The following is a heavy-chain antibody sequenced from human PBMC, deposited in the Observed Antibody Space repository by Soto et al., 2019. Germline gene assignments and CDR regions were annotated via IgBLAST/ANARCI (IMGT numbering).Heavy chain of an antibody. Sequence: GGSLRLSCAASGFTFSSYTMKWVRQAPGKGLEWVVSISSSYYIKYADSVKGRFTISRDNAKNSLYLQMNSLRAEDTAVYYCARGDVVVLTATSNFDYWGQGTLVTVYS. CDR2: ISSSYYI. J-gene: IGHJ4*02. CDR3: ARGDVVVLTATSNFDY. CDR1: GFTFSSYT. V-gene: IGHV3-21*01. D-gene: IGHD2-21*02.